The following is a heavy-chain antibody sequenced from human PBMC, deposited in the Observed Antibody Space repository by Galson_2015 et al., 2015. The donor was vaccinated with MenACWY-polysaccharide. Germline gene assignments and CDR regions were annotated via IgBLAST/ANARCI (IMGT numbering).Heavy chain of an antibody. CDR2: ILSDGSST. D-gene: IGHD2-2*01. J-gene: IGHJ6*02. CDR3: ARTYCDRTTCYGMDV. CDR1: GFTFSSSW. Sequence: SLRLSCAASGFTFSSSWMHWVRQAPGKGLVWVSRILSDGSSTSYADSVRGRFTISRDNSKNTLYLQMNSLRAEDTAVYYCARTYCDRTTCYGMDVWGQGTTGTVSS. V-gene: IGHV3-74*01.